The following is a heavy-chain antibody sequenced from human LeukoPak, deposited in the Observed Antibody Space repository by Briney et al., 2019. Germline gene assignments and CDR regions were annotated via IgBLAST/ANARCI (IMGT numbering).Heavy chain of an antibody. CDR2: IYTSGST. CDR3: ARRILTGYYKDAFDI. D-gene: IGHD3-9*01. Sequence: PSETLSLTCTVSGGSISSYYWSWIRQPPGKGLEWIGYIYTSGSTNYNPSLKSRVTISVDTSKNQFSLKLSSVTAADTAVYYCARRILTGYYKDAFDIWAKGQWSPSLQ. J-gene: IGHJ3*02. V-gene: IGHV4-4*09. CDR1: GGSISSYY.